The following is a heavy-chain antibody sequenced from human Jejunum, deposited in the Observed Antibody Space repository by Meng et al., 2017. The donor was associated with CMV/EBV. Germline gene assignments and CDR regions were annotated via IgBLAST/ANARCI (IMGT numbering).Heavy chain of an antibody. CDR3: ARGGKRVVAMGYYQH. V-gene: IGHV4-34*01. CDR1: GGALPGHY. J-gene: IGHJ1*01. D-gene: IGHD5-12*01. CDR2: INHGGIT. Sequence: GGALPGHYWAWNRQSPGKGLEWIGEINHGGITDYNPSLKSRVTISIDTSKNEFSLQLSSVSGADSAVYYCARGGKRVVAMGYYQHWGQGTLVTVSS.